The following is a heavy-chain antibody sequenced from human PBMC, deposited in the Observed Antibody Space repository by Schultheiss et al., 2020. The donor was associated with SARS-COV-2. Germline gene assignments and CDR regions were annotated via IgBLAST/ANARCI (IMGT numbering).Heavy chain of an antibody. Sequence: GGSLRLSCAASGFTFSSSGMHWVRQAPGKGLEWVAFIYNDGSNTYYSDSVKGRFTISRDNSKNTLYLQMNSLRAEDTAVYYCARGSGVAATGGRYFDYWGQGTLVTVSS. CDR1: GFTFSSSG. D-gene: IGHD2-15*01. CDR3: ARGSGVAATGGRYFDY. J-gene: IGHJ4*02. V-gene: IGHV3-30*02. CDR2: IYNDGSNT.